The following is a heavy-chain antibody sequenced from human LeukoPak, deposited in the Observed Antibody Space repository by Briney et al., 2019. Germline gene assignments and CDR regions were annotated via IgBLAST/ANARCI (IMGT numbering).Heavy chain of an antibody. CDR1: GFTFSSYA. J-gene: IGHJ4*02. V-gene: IGHV3-23*01. Sequence: TGGSLRLSCAASGFTFSSYAMSWVRQAPGKGLEWVSAISGSGGSTYYADSVKGRFTISRDNSKNTLYLQMNSLRAEDTAVYYCAKGTGYDFWSGYYPYFGYWGQGTLVTVSS. D-gene: IGHD3-3*01. CDR2: ISGSGGST. CDR3: AKGTGYDFWSGYYPYFGY.